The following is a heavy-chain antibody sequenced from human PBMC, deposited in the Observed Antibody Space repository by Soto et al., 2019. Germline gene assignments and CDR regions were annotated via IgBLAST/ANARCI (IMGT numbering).Heavy chain of an antibody. Sequence: PGWSLRLSCASSVFTFISYSMNWVRQAPGKGLEWVSSISSSSSYIYYADSVKGRFTISRDNAKNSLYLQMNSLRAEDTAVYYCARDRANYGMDVWGQGTTVTVSS. V-gene: IGHV3-21*01. J-gene: IGHJ6*02. CDR2: ISSSSSYI. CDR1: VFTFISYS. CDR3: ARDRANYGMDV.